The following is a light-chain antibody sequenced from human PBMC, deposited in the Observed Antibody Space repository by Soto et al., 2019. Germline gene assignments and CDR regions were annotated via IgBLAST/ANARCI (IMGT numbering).Light chain of an antibody. CDR3: SSYTTSSTRV. V-gene: IGLV2-14*01. J-gene: IGLJ1*01. Sequence: QSALTQPASVSGSPGQSITISCTGTSSDIGGYNYVSWYQHHPGKAPKLMLYEVSNRPSGVSNRFSGSKSVNTASLTISGLQAEDEADYYCSSYTTSSTRVFGTGTKLTVL. CDR2: EVS. CDR1: SSDIGGYNY.